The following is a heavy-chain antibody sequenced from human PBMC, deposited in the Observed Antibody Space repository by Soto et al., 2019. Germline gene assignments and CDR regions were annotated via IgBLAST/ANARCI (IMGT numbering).Heavy chain of an antibody. CDR3: AKDRGYCSGGSCYNWFDP. Sequence: GGSLRLSCAASGFTFDDYAMHWVRQAPGKGLEWVSGISWNSGSIGYADSVKGRFTISRDNAKNSLYLQMNSLRAEDTALYYCAKDRGYCSGGSCYNWFDPWGQGTLVTVSS. D-gene: IGHD2-15*01. CDR1: GFTFDDYA. CDR2: ISWNSGSI. J-gene: IGHJ5*02. V-gene: IGHV3-9*01.